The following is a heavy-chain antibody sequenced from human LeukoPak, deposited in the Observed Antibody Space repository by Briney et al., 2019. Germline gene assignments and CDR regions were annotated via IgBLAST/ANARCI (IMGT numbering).Heavy chain of an antibody. CDR1: GFTFSNYG. V-gene: IGHV3-33*06. CDR3: AKRYTYGMDV. D-gene: IGHD5-18*01. J-gene: IGHJ6*04. Sequence: GGSLRLSCAAPGFTFSNYGMHWVRQAPGKGLEWVAVILYDGSDKYYADSVKGRFTISRDNSKNMLYLQMNGPRAEDTAVYYCAKRYTYGMDVWGKGTTVTVSS. CDR2: ILYDGSDK.